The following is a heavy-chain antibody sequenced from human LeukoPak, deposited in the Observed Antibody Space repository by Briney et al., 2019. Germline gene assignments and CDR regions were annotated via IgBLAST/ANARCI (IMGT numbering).Heavy chain of an antibody. CDR3: ARLSRTVGRDAFDI. J-gene: IGHJ3*02. D-gene: IGHD4-23*01. CDR2: IYYSGST. Sequence: SETLSLTCTVSGGSISSYYCSWIRQPPGKGLEWIGYIYYSGSTNYNPSLKIRVTISVATSKNKFSLKLSSVTAADTAVYYCARLSRTVGRDAFDIWGQGTMVTVSS. V-gene: IGHV4-59*01. CDR1: GGSISSYY.